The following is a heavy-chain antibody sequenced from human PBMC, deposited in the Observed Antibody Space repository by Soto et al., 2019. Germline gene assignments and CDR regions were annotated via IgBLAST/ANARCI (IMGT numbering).Heavy chain of an antibody. CDR2: INHSGST. Sequence: QVQLQQWGAGLLKPSETLSLTCAVYGGSFSGYYWSWIRQPPGKGLEWIGEINHSGSTNYNPTLKSRVTISVDTSKNQFSLKLSSVTAADTAVYYCAKGRLSVYWGQGTLVTVSS. J-gene: IGHJ4*02. V-gene: IGHV4-34*01. D-gene: IGHD2-8*01. CDR3: AKGRLSVY. CDR1: GGSFSGYY.